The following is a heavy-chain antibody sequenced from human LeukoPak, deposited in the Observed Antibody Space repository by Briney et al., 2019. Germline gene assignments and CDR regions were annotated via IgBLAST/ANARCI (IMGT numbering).Heavy chain of an antibody. Sequence: PGGSLRLSCAASGFTFSGSAMHWVRQASGKGLEWVGRIRSKANSYATAYAASVKGRFTISRDDSKNTAYLQMNSLKTEDTAVYYCAREAVGIAVDYWGQGTLVTVSS. J-gene: IGHJ4*02. CDR1: GFTFSGSA. CDR3: AREAVGIAVDY. D-gene: IGHD6-19*01. CDR2: IRSKANSYAT. V-gene: IGHV3-73*01.